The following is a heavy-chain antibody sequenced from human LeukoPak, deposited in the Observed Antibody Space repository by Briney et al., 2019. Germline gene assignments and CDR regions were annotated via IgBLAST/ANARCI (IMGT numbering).Heavy chain of an antibody. CDR2: ISYHGSAK. D-gene: IGHD3-22*01. J-gene: IGHJ4*02. Sequence: GGSLRLSCAASGFTFSTYWMTWVRQAPGKGLEWVAMISYHGSAKYYGDSVQGRFTISRDNSKNTLYLQMNSLRAEDTAVYYCAREHSSGYMDYWGQGTLVTVSS. V-gene: IGHV3-30*03. CDR1: GFTFSTYW. CDR3: AREHSSGYMDY.